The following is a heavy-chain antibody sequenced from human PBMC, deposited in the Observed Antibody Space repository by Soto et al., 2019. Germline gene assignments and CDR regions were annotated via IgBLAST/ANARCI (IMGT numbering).Heavy chain of an antibody. Sequence: QVQLVQSGAEVKKPGSSVKVSCKASGGTFSSYGISWVRQAPGQGLEWMGGIIPIFGTANYAQTFQGRVTITADEATSTAYMELIRLRSEDTAVYYCARAVEQSYYFYGMDVWGQGTTVTVSS. CDR1: GGTFSSYG. CDR3: ARAVEQSYYFYGMDV. J-gene: IGHJ6*02. V-gene: IGHV1-69*12. CDR2: IIPIFGTA.